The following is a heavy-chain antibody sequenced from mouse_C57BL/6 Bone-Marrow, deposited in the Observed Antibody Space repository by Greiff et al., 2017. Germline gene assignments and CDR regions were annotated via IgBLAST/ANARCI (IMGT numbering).Heavy chain of an antibody. CDR3: ARDIYEGFAY. J-gene: IGHJ3*01. CDR1: GFTFSSYA. D-gene: IGHD2-3*01. V-gene: IGHV5-4*01. Sequence: EVQRVASGGGLVKPGGSLKLSCAASGFTFSSYAMSWVRQTPDKRLEWVATISDGGSYTYYPDNVKGRFTISRDNAENNLYLQMSHLKSEDTAMYYCARDIYEGFAYWGQGTLVTVSA. CDR2: ISDGGSYT.